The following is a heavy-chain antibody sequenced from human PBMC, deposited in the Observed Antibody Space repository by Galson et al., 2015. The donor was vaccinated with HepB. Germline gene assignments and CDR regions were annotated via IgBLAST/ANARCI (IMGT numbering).Heavy chain of an antibody. CDR3: VRGSSDWLGLDY. D-gene: IGHD6-19*01. V-gene: IGHV3-74*01. CDR1: GFTFSTYW. Sequence: SCAASGFTFSTYWMHWARQAPGKGLVWVSHINIDGSDIKYADSVRGRFTISRDNARNTLDLQMNSLTAEDTATYYCVRGSSDWLGLDYWGQGALVIVSS. J-gene: IGHJ4*02. CDR2: INIDGSDI.